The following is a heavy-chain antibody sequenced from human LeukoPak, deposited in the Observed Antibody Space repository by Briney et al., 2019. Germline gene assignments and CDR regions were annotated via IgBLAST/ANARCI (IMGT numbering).Heavy chain of an antibody. D-gene: IGHD3-22*01. CDR1: GFSFTNAW. V-gene: IGHV3-23*01. CDR3: AKIGSRGYYEEMDY. J-gene: IGHJ4*02. CDR2: INNSGRGT. Sequence: GGSLRLSCAASGFSFTNAWMNWVRQAPGKGLEWVSAINNSGRGTNYADSVRGRVTISRDKAKNTLYLQVNSLRAEDTAVYYCAKIGSRGYYEEMDYWGQGTLVTVSS.